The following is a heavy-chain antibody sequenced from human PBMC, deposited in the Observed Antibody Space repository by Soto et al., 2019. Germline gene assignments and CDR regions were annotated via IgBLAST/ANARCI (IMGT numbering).Heavy chain of an antibody. V-gene: IGHV4-4*02. D-gene: IGHD6-19*01. J-gene: IGHJ4*02. CDR1: GGSISSSNW. Sequence: PSETLSLTCAVSGGSISSSNWWSWVRQPPGKGLEWIGEIYHSGSTNYNPSLKSRVTISVDKSKNQFSLKLSSVTAADTAVYYCAGEVHSGWYFDYWGQGTLVTVSS. CDR2: IYHSGST. CDR3: AGEVHSGWYFDY.